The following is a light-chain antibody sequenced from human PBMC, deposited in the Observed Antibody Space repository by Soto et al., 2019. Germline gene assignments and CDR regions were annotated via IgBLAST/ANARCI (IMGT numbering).Light chain of an antibody. CDR2: EVR. Sequence: QSALTQPASVSGSPGQSITISCAGTMRDVGAYNLVSWYQQHPGRAPQLIIYEVRNRPSGISFRFSGSTSGNTASLTISGLQAEDEADYYCSYYTAKSSLIFGGGTKLTVL. V-gene: IGLV2-14*01. CDR1: MRDVGAYNL. CDR3: SYYTAKSSLI. J-gene: IGLJ2*01.